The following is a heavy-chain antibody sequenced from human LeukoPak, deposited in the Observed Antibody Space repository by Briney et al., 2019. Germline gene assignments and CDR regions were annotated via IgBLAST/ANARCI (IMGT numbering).Heavy chain of an antibody. CDR3: ARGLPVYDSGSYYSIDY. J-gene: IGHJ4*02. CDR1: GYTFTSYG. Sequence: ASVKVSCKASGYTFTSYGISWVRQAPGQGLEWMGWISAYSGNTNYAQKLQGRVTMTTDTSTSTAYMELRSLRSDDTAVYYCARGLPVYDSGSYYSIDYWGQGTLVTVSS. CDR2: ISAYSGNT. D-gene: IGHD3-10*01. V-gene: IGHV1-18*01.